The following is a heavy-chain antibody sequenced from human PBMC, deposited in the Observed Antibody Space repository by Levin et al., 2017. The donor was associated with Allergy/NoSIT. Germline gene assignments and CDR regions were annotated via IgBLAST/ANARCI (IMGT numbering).Heavy chain of an antibody. CDR2: ISSSNSTT. CDR1: GFTFSSYS. J-gene: IGHJ5*01. Sequence: PGGSLRLSCAASGFTFSSYSMNWVRQAPGKGLEWVSYISSSNSTTYDADSVKGRFTISRDNAKNSLYLQMNSLRAEDTAVYYCARGRRIQLWLNQFDSWGQGTLVTVSS. V-gene: IGHV3-48*04. CDR3: ARGRRIQLWLNQFDS. D-gene: IGHD5-18*01.